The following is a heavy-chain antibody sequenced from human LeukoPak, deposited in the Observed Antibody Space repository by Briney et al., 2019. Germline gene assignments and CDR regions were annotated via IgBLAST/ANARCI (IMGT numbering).Heavy chain of an antibody. V-gene: IGHV1-69*13. Sequence: ASVKVSCKASGGTFSSYAISWVRQAPGQGLEWMGGIIPIFGTANYAQKFQGRVTITADESTSTAYMELSSLRSEDTAVYYCARDLGTGNRWFDPWGQGTLVTVSS. CDR1: GGTFSSYA. J-gene: IGHJ5*02. CDR3: ARDLGTGNRWFDP. CDR2: IIPIFGTA. D-gene: IGHD1-1*01.